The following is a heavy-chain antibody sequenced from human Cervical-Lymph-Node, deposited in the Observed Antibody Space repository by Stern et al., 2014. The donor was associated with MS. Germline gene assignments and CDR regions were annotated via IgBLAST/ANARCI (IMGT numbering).Heavy chain of an antibody. V-gene: IGHV4-59*01. D-gene: IGHD3-10*01. J-gene: IGHJ4*02. CDR3: ARSSGSGSYYDPRLDY. Sequence: QLQLQESGPGLVKPSETLSLTCTVSGGAISGYFWTWIRQPPGKGLEWIGYIHYSGSTNYSPSLQSRGTISVETSKNQFSLKLTSVTPADTAVYYCARSSGSGSYYDPRLDYWGQGTLVTVSS. CDR2: IHYSGST. CDR1: GGAISGYF.